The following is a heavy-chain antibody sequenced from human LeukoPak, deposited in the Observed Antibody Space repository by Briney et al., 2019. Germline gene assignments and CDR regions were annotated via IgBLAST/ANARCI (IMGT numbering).Heavy chain of an antibody. D-gene: IGHD3-22*01. J-gene: IGHJ3*02. CDR1: GFTFSSYA. CDR3: AKAYDSSGYYYGGDAFDI. CDR2: ISGSGGRT. V-gene: IGHV3-23*01. Sequence: GGSLRLSCAASGFTFSSYAMSWVRQAPGKGLEWVSAISGSGGRTYYADSVKGRFTISRDNSKTPLYLQMNSLRAEDTAVYYCAKAYDSSGYYYGGDAFDIWGQGTMVTVSS.